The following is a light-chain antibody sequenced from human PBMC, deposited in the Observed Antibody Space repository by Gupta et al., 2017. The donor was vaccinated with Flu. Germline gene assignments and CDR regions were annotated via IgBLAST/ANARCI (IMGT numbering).Light chain of an antibody. Sequence: GDRVTITCRASHDISSWLAWYQQIPGKAPKLLIYPASTLQSGVPSRFSDSGSGTTFTLTVSSLQPEDSATYYCQQAHSFPITFGGGTRVELE. CDR1: HDISSW. V-gene: IGKV1D-12*01. CDR2: PAS. J-gene: IGKJ4*01. CDR3: QQAHSFPIT.